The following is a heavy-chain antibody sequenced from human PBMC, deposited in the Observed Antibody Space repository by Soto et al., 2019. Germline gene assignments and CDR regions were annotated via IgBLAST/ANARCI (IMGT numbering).Heavy chain of an antibody. CDR1: GFTFTNYY. Sequence: NPGGSLRLSCAASGFTFTNYYMNWVRQAPGKGLEWVSSISSSSSNIYYADSVKGRFAISRDNAKNSLYLQMDSLRADDTAVYYCARDPNLSRQWPPFWGQGTLVTVSS. D-gene: IGHD6-19*01. J-gene: IGHJ4*02. CDR2: ISSSSSNI. V-gene: IGHV3-21*01. CDR3: ARDPNLSRQWPPF.